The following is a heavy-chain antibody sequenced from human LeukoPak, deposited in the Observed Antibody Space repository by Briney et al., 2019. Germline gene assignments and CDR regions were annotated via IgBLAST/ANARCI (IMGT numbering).Heavy chain of an antibody. CDR3: ARPYRLSSGYYPPDY. CDR2: IYPGDSDT. V-gene: IGHV5-51*01. CDR1: GYSFTSYW. Sequence: GEFLKISCKGSGYSFTSYWIGWVRQMPGKGLEWMGIIYPGDSDTRYSPSFQGQVTISADKSISTAYLQWSSLKASDTAMYYCARPYRLSSGYYPPDYWGQGTLVTVSS. J-gene: IGHJ4*02. D-gene: IGHD3-22*01.